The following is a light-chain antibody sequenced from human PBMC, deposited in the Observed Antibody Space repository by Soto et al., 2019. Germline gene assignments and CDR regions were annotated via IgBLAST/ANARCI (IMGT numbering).Light chain of an antibody. Sequence: DIQMTQSPSTLSASVGDRVTITCRASQSISSWLAWYQQKPGKAPKLLIYDASNLESGVPSRFSGSGSGTEFTLTISSLQPDDFATYYCQQLNSYPITFGQGTRLEIK. CDR3: QQLNSYPIT. CDR2: DAS. V-gene: IGKV1-5*01. J-gene: IGKJ5*01. CDR1: QSISSW.